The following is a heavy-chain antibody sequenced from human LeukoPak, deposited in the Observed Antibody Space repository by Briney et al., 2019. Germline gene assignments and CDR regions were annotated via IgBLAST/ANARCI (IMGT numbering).Heavy chain of an antibody. D-gene: IGHD3-3*01. V-gene: IGHV3-53*01. CDR1: GFNVSNNY. CDR2: IYGGGST. J-gene: IGHJ6*02. CDR3: AKLGSFGVVVKYYYYGMDV. Sequence: GGSLRLSCAASGFNVSNNYMSWVRQAPGKGLEWVSVIYGGGSTYYADSVKGRFTISRDNSKNTLYLQMNSLRAEDTAVYYCAKLGSFGVVVKYYYYGMDVWGQGTTVTVSS.